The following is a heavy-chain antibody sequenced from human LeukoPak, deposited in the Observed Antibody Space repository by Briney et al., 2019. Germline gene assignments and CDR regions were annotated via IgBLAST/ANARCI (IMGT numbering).Heavy chain of an antibody. J-gene: IGHJ3*02. CDR2: ISYDGSNK. CDR3: AREINIVGATISDAFDI. V-gene: IGHV3-30-3*01. Sequence: RPGGSLRLSCAASGFTFSSYAMHWVRQAPGKGLEWVAVISYDGSNKYYADSVKGRFTISRDNSKNTLYLQMSSLRAEDTAVYYCAREINIVGATISDAFDIWGQGTMVTVSS. CDR1: GFTFSSYA. D-gene: IGHD1-26*01.